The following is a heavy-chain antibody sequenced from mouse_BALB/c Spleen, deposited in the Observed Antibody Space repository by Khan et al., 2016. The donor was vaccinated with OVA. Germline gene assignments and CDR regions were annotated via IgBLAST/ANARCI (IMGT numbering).Heavy chain of an antibody. CDR2: LYPETGNT. CDR3: ARTGYGCEFPY. Sequence: VQLQQSGAELVRPGALVKMSCKASGFNFNDYCIHWVNQRPEQGLEWIGWLYPETGNTIYDPKFQGKARLTAATYSNTAYLQLSSLTSEDTAVDYCARTGYGCEFPYWGQGTLVTVSA. J-gene: IGHJ3*01. V-gene: IGHV14-1*02. CDR1: GFNFNDYC. D-gene: IGHD3-1*01.